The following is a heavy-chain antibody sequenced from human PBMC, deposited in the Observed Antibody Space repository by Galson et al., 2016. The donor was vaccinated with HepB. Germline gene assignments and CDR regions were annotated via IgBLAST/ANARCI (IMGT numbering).Heavy chain of an antibody. CDR3: ARYSNSWAPFDY. D-gene: IGHD6-13*01. Sequence: SLRLSCAASGFTFSTYNMNWVRQAPGKGLEWVSSISRGSGCIYYADSVKGRFTISRDNSNNTLYLQVNSLRAEDTALYFCARYSNSWAPFDYWGQGRLVTVSS. CDR2: ISRGSGCI. CDR1: GFTFSTYN. V-gene: IGHV3-21*04. J-gene: IGHJ4*02.